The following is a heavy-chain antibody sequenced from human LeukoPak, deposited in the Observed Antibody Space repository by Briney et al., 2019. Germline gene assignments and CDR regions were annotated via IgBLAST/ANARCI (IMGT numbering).Heavy chain of an antibody. CDR2: ISSSSSYI. V-gene: IGHV3-21*01. CDR3: ARDAVGAVRLDR. CDR1: GFTFGSYS. J-gene: IGHJ5*02. D-gene: IGHD1-26*01. Sequence: EGSLRLSCAASGFTFGSYSMNWVRQAPGKGLEWVSSISSSSSYIYYADSVKGRFTISRDNAKNSLYLQMNSLRAEDTAVYYCARDAVGAVRLDRWGQATLVTVSP.